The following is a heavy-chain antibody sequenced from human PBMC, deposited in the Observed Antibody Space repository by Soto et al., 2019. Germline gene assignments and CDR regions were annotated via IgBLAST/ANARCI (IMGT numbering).Heavy chain of an antibody. V-gene: IGHV1-24*01. CDR2: FDPEDGET. Sequence: ASVKVSCKVSGYTLTELSMHWVRQAPGKGLEWMGGFDPEDGETIYAQKFQGRVTMTEDTSTDTAYMELSSLRSEDTAVYHCATGVHPTNRNYPPPLSITFDPWGQGTLVTVSS. J-gene: IGHJ5*02. CDR1: GYTLTELS. CDR3: ATGVHPTNRNYPPPLSITFDP. D-gene: IGHD1-7*01.